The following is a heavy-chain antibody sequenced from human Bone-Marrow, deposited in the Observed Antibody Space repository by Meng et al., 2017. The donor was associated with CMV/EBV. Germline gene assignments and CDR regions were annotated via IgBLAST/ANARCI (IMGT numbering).Heavy chain of an antibody. CDR1: GFTFSSYW. V-gene: IGHV3-48*04. J-gene: IGHJ3*02. CDR2: IDSSGGTV. CDR3: AKVGLTAYSPDAFDI. D-gene: IGHD3-9*01. Sequence: GESLKISCAASGFTFSSYWMSWVRQAPGMGLEWVSYIDSSGGTVSYADSVRGRFTVSRDNAKNSLYLHMNSLRGEDTAAYYCAKVGLTAYSPDAFDIWGQGTMVTVSS.